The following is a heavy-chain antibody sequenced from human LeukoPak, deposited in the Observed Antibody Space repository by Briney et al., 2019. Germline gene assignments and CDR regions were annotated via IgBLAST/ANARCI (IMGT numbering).Heavy chain of an antibody. J-gene: IGHJ5*02. CDR2: ISGSGGST. V-gene: IGHV3-23*01. CDR3: AKVRLAAGYSSSWYGSDNWFDP. CDR1: GFTFTSYA. D-gene: IGHD6-13*01. Sequence: QPGGSLRLSCAASGFTFTSYAMSWVRQAPGKGLEGVSAISGSGGSTYYADSVKGRFTISRDNSKGTLYLQMNSLRAEDTAVYYCAKVRLAAGYSSSWYGSDNWFDPWGQGTLVTVSS.